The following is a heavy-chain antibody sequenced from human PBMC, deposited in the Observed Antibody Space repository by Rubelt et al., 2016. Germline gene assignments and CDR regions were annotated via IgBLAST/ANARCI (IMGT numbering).Heavy chain of an antibody. J-gene: IGHJ4*02. D-gene: IGHD3/OR15-3a*01. V-gene: IGHV4-39*01. CDR3: ARSNFDFSAAYARLFDS. Sequence: QLQLQESGPGLVKPSETLSLTCTVSGDSISDTQYYWAWIRQPPGQGLEWIGNIFYTGSTFDNPSRKSRFTMSVYTSKNQFSLKLTSVTAADSAVYYCARSNFDFSAAYARLFDSWGQGLLVTVSS. CDR1: GDSISDTQYY. CDR2: IFYTGST.